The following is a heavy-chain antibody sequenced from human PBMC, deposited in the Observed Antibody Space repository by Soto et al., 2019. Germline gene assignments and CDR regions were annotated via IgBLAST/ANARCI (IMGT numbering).Heavy chain of an antibody. V-gene: IGHV1-69*13. D-gene: IGHD1-1*01. CDR2: IIPIFGTA. CDR3: ARVTPGLTWSNTPLYGMDV. Sequence: SVKVSCKASGGTFSSYAISWVRQAPGQGLEWMGGIIPIFGTANYAQKFQGRVTITADESTSTAYMELSSLRSEDTAVYYCARVTPGLTWSNTPLYGMDVWGQGNTVTVSS. CDR1: GGTFSSYA. J-gene: IGHJ6*02.